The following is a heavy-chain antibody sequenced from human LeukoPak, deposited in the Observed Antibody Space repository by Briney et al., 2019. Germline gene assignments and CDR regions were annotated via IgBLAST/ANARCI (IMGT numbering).Heavy chain of an antibody. CDR3: ARDESGSQISYLRN. J-gene: IGHJ4*02. CDR2: MSFDGSQR. Sequence: GGSLRLSCVASGIPFSRFGMYWVRQAPGKGPEWVAVMSFDGSQRFYADSVRGRFTISRDNSRNTLYLQMSSLRRQDTAVYYCARDESGSQISYLRNWGQGTLVTVSS. D-gene: IGHD3-16*02. CDR1: GIPFSRFG. V-gene: IGHV3-33*05.